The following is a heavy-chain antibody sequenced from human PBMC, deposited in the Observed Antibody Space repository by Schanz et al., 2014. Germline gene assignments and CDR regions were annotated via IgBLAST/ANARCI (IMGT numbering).Heavy chain of an antibody. J-gene: IGHJ4*02. CDR1: KFTFSNYA. Sequence: EVQLVESGGGLVQPGGSLRLSCAASKFTFSNYAMSWVRQPPGKGLECISIIYSRGGTFHADSVKGRFTISRDDSKNTLHLQMNSLRSEDTAIYFCARDQASTHWGQGTPVTVSS. CDR2: IYSRGGT. CDR3: ARDQASTH. V-gene: IGHV3-66*01.